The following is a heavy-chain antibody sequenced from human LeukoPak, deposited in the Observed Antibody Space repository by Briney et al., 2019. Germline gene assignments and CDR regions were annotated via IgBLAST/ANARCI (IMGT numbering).Heavy chain of an antibody. D-gene: IGHD3-22*01. Sequence: GASVKVSCKASGYTFTSYGISWVRQAPGQGLEWMGWISAYNGNTNYAQKLQGRVTMTTDTSTCTAYMELRSLRSDDTAVYYCARGPLDYYDSSGYNDYWGQGTLVTVSS. CDR1: GYTFTSYG. CDR2: ISAYNGNT. J-gene: IGHJ4*02. V-gene: IGHV1-18*01. CDR3: ARGPLDYYDSSGYNDY.